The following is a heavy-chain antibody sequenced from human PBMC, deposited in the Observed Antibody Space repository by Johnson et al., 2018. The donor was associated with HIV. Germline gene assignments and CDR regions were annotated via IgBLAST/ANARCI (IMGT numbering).Heavy chain of an antibody. V-gene: IGHV3-64*01. Sequence: VQLVESGGGLVQPGGSLRLSCAASGFSFSTYAMHWVRQAPGKGLEYVSAISSNGGSTFYANSVKGRFTIFRDNSKSTLYLQMGSLRAEDTAVYYCAKETRDSRSAFDIWGQGTMVTVSS. D-gene: IGHD3-22*01. J-gene: IGHJ3*02. CDR1: GFSFSTYA. CDR3: AKETRDSRSAFDI. CDR2: ISSNGGST.